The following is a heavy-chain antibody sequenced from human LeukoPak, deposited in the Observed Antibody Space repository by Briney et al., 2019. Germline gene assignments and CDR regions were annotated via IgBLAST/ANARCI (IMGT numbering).Heavy chain of an antibody. CDR3: SRGPHLSSTSWLDY. Sequence: ASVKVSCKTSGYTFTTYAMHWVRQAPGQRLEWMGWINAGNGYTKYSQKFQGRVTIIRDTSASTAYMKLSSLRSEDTAVYYCSRGPHLSSTSWLDYWGQGTLVTVSS. D-gene: IGHD2-2*01. V-gene: IGHV1-3*01. J-gene: IGHJ4*02. CDR2: INAGNGYT. CDR1: GYTFTTYA.